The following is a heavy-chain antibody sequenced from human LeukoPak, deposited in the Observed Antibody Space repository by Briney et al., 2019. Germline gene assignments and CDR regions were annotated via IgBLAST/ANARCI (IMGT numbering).Heavy chain of an antibody. J-gene: IGHJ4*02. CDR3: ARDASLYYYDSSGYDLDY. CDR1: GFTFSDYY. CDR2: ISSSTSYT. Sequence: GGSLRLSCAASGFTFSDYYMSWIRQAPGKGLEWVSYISSSTSYTNYADSVKGRFTISRDNAKNSLYLQMNSLRDEDTAVYYCARDASLYYYDSSGYDLDYWGQGTLVTVSS. D-gene: IGHD3-22*01. V-gene: IGHV3-11*05.